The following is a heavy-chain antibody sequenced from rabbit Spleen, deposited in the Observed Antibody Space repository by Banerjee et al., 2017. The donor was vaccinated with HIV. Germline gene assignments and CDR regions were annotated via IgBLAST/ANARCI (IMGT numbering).Heavy chain of an antibody. D-gene: IGHD3-1*01. Sequence: QEQLVESGGGLVKPEGSLTLTCKASGFSFSDSDVMCWLRQAPGKGLQWIACINAYTGKPVYATWAKGRFTISRTSSTTVTLQMTGLTAADTATYFCARDLASVVGWNFNLWGQGTLVTVS. CDR1: GFSFSDSDV. CDR3: ARDLASVVGWNFNL. J-gene: IGHJ4*01. CDR2: INAYTGKP. V-gene: IGHV1S45*01.